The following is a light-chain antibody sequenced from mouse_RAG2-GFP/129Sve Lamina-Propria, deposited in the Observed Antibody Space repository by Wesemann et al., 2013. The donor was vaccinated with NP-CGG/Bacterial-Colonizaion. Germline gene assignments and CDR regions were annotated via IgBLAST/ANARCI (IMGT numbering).Light chain of an antibody. Sequence: DIVMTQSHKFMSTSVGDRVSITCKASQDVGTAVAWYQQKPGQSPKLLIYWASTRHTGVPDRFTGSGSGTDFTLTISNVQSEDLADYFCQQYSSYPYMYTFGGGTKL. V-gene: IGKV6-23*01. J-gene: IGKJ2*01. CDR1: QDVGTA. CDR2: WAS. CDR3: QQYSSYPYMYT.